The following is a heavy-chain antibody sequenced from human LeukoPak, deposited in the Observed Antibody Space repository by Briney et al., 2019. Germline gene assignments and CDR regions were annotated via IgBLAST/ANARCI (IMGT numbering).Heavy chain of an antibody. V-gene: IGHV3-48*03. CDR2: ISSSGSTI. CDR1: GFTFSSYE. J-gene: IGHJ6*02. CDR3: ARGGYSYGRYYYYGMDL. Sequence: GSLRLSCAASGFTFSSYEMNWVRQAPGEGVEWVSYISSSGSTIYYADSVKGRFTISRENAKNSLYMQMNRQRAEYTAVYYCARGGYSYGRYYYYGMDLWGQGTTVTVSS. D-gene: IGHD5-18*01.